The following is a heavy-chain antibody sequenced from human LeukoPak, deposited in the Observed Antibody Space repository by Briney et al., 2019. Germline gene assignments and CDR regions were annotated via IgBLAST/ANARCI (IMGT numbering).Heavy chain of an antibody. V-gene: IGHV3-48*01. CDR1: GFTFSTYS. CDR2: ISSSSSTI. D-gene: IGHD3-22*01. J-gene: IGHJ4*02. Sequence: GGSLRLSCAASGFTFSTYSMNWVRQAPGKGLEWVSYISSSSSTIYYADSVKGRFTISRDNAKNSLYLQMNSLRVEDTAVYYCARGSTYYDSSGQGPFDYWGQGTLVTVSS. CDR3: ARGSTYYDSSGQGPFDY.